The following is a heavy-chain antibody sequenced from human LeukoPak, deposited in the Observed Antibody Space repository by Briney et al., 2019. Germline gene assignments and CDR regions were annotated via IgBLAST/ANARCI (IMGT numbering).Heavy chain of an antibody. CDR1: GFIFRSYT. D-gene: IGHD6-19*01. V-gene: IGHV3-23*01. J-gene: IGHJ4*02. CDR3: ARDYTPWLPPRGFFDC. Sequence: GGSLGLSCAASGFIFRSYTMSWVRQAPGKGLQWVATISGNGDATYYADSVKGRFTISRDNSESTLHLQMNSLRAEDTAVYYCARDYTPWLPPRGFFDCWGQGTLVTVSS. CDR2: ISGNGDAT.